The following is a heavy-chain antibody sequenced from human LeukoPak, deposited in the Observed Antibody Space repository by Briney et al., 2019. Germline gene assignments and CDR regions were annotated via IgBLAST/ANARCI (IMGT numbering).Heavy chain of an antibody. J-gene: IGHJ4*02. V-gene: IGHV3-48*02. Sequence: GGSLRLSCAASGFTFSSYAMSWVRQAPGKGLEWVSYISSSSTTIYYADSVKGRFTISRDNAKNSLYLQMNSLRDEDAALYYCARAWANSDSYWGQGTLVTVSS. CDR2: ISSSSTTI. CDR3: ARAWANSDSY. CDR1: GFTFSSYA. D-gene: IGHD4-11*01.